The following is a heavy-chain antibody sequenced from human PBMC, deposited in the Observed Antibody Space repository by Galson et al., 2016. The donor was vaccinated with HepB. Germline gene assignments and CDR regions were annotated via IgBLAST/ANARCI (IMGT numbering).Heavy chain of an antibody. V-gene: IGHV6-1*01. Sequence: CAISGDSVSSNNVAWHWIRQSPSRGLGCLGRTYYRSKWYNEYEVSVKSRITVIPDTSKNQFSLQLKSVTPEDTAVYYCAREISVWGFDQWGQGTLVTVSS. CDR3: AREISVWGFDQ. CDR1: GDSVSSNNVA. CDR2: TYYRSKWYN. D-gene: IGHD5/OR15-5a*01. J-gene: IGHJ4*02.